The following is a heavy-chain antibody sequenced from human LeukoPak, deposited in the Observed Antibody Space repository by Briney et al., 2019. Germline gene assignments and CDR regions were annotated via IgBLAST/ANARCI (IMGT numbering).Heavy chain of an antibody. Sequence: ASVKVSCKASGYTFTGYYMHWVRQAPGQGLEWMGWINPNSGGTNYAQKFQGRVTMTRDTSISTAYMELSRLRSDDTAVYYCARGGYGGNSVWWFDPWGQGTLVTVS. D-gene: IGHD4-23*01. J-gene: IGHJ5*02. V-gene: IGHV1-2*02. CDR1: GYTFTGYY. CDR3: ARGGYGGNSVWWFDP. CDR2: INPNSGGT.